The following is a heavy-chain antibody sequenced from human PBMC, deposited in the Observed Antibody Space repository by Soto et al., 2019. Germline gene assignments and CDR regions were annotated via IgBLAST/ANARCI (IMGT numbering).Heavy chain of an antibody. D-gene: IGHD3-10*01. V-gene: IGHV1-69*02. CDR2: INPILSMS. J-gene: IGHJ4*02. CDR3: ASSYGSGYRAFDY. Sequence: GQLGAGLKKPGSSVRVSCKASGETSTSYSINGVRQPPGLGLEWMGRINPILSMSNYAQRFKGRVTMTADKSTSTAYMELSSLRSEDTAMYYCASSYGSGYRAFDYWGQGALVTVSS. CDR1: GETSTSYS.